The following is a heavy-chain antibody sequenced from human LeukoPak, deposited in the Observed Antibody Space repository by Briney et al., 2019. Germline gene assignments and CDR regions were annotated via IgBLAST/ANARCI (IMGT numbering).Heavy chain of an antibody. V-gene: IGHV4-31*03. D-gene: IGHD3-22*01. CDR1: GGSISSGGYY. Sequence: PSQTLSLTCTVSGGSISSGGYYWSWIRQHPGKGLEWIGYIYYRASTYYNPSLNSRVTISIDTSKNQFSLKLSSVTAADTAVYYCARHMGSSGYYYYYYYMDVWGKGTTVTVSS. J-gene: IGHJ6*03. CDR3: ARHMGSSGYYYYYYYMDV. CDR2: IYYRAST.